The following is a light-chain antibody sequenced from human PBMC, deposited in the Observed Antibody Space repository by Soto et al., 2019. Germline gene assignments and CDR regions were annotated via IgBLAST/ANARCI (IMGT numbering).Light chain of an antibody. J-gene: IGKJ4*01. Sequence: EIVLTQSPGTLSLSPGERATLSCRASQSVSTSYLAWYQQKPGQAPRLLIYSASSRATGIPDRFSGSGSGTDLTLTIRRLEPEDFAVYYCQQYGSSPLTFGGGTKVEIK. CDR2: SAS. V-gene: IGKV3-20*01. CDR1: QSVSTSY. CDR3: QQYGSSPLT.